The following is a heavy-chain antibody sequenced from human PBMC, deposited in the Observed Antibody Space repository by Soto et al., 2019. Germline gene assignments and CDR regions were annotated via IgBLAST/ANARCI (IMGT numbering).Heavy chain of an antibody. CDR2: VYYSCNT. CDR1: GGSISSSNYY. CDR3: LRQYGRSPYYFEY. V-gene: IGHV4-39*01. J-gene: IGHJ4*02. D-gene: IGHD2-8*01. Sequence: PSETLSLTCTVSGGSISSSNYYWAWIRQPPGKGLEWIGSVYYSCNTYYNPSLKSRVTIFVDTSKNQFSLKLSSATAAETAVFYCLRQYGRSPYYFEYWGQGYLVTVSS.